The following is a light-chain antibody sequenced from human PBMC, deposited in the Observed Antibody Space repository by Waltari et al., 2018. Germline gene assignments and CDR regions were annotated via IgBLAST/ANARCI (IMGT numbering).Light chain of an antibody. CDR1: SGGIALSH. CDR2: QDY. J-gene: IGLJ3*02. CDR3: QSYDATTQV. V-gene: IGLV6-57*03. Sequence: NFMLTQPHSVSESPGKTVTITCTRSSGGIALSHVDWYRQRPGSAPTTLIYQDYRRPSGVPDRFSGYIAISSNSASLTIARLEPEDEADYYCQSYDATTQVFGGGTKLTVL.